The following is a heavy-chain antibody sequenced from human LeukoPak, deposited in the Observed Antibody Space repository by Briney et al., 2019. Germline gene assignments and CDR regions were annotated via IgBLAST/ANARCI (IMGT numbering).Heavy chain of an antibody. CDR2: INAGNGNT. J-gene: IGHJ4*02. V-gene: IGHV1-3*01. Sequence: VASVNVSCTASGYTFTNYAIHWVRQAPGQRLEWMGWINAGNGNTKSLQNFQDRVTITRDTSASTIYMELRSLRSEDTAVYYCAREALYYDTSGYSFDYWGQGTLVTVSS. CDR1: GYTFTNYA. CDR3: AREALYYDTSGYSFDY. D-gene: IGHD3-22*01.